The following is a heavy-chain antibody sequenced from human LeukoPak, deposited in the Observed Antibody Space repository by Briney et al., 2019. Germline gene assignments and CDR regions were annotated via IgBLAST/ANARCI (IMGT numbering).Heavy chain of an antibody. CDR1: GFTFSSEW. D-gene: IGHD2/OR15-2a*01. J-gene: IGHJ2*01. V-gene: IGHV3-7*01. CDR3: VKYYTRHSWHFDL. Sequence: VGSLSLSCAASGFTFSSEWMLWVGQAAGKGLEGVGSINPYGGEKYYVNTVTGRVTFSRDNAKNSLYLQMNSLSAEDTAVYYCVKYYTRHSWHFDLWGRGTLVTVSS. CDR2: INPYGGEK.